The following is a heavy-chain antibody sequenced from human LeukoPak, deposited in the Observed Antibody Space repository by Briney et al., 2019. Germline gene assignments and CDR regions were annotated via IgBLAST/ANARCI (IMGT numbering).Heavy chain of an antibody. Sequence: PSETLSLTCAVYGGSFSGYYWSWIRQPPGKGLEWIGEINHSGSTNYNPSLKSRVTISVDTSKNQFSLKLSSVTAADTAVYYCARDKGDLAGYYYYMDVWGKGTTVTVSS. CDR3: ARDKGDLAGYYYYMDV. CDR1: GGSFSGYY. D-gene: IGHD2-21*01. J-gene: IGHJ6*03. V-gene: IGHV4-34*01. CDR2: INHSGST.